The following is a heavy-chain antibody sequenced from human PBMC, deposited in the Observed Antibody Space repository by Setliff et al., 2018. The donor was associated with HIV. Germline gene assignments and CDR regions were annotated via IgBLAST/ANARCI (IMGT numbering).Heavy chain of an antibody. CDR3: ARDHGMWDYGGNVLLREYFLH. CDR1: GYTFTGYY. D-gene: IGHD4-17*01. Sequence: ASVKVSCKASGYTFTGYYMHWVRQAPGQGLKWMGWITPNSGGTNYAQKFQGRVTMTRDTSISTAYMELSRLRSDDTAVYYCARDHGMWDYGGNVLLREYFLHWGQGTLVTVSS. J-gene: IGHJ1*01. CDR2: ITPNSGGT. V-gene: IGHV1-2*02.